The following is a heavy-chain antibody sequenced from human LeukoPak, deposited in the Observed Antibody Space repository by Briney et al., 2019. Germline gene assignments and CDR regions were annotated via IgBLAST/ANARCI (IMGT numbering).Heavy chain of an antibody. J-gene: IGHJ3*02. CDR2: IWYDGSNK. D-gene: IGHD6-19*01. CDR3: ARDLSKAVAAYAFDI. CDR1: GFTFSSYG. V-gene: IGHV3-33*01. Sequence: PGGSLRLSCAAPGFTFSSYGMHWVRQAPGKGLEWVAVIWYDGSNKYYADSVKGRFTISRDNSKNTLYLQMNSLRAEDTAVYYCARDLSKAVAAYAFDIWGQGTMVTVSS.